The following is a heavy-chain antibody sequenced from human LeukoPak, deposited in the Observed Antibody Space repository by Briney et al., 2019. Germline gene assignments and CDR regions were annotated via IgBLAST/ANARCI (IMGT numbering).Heavy chain of an antibody. CDR3: AKNYASGRGVPYAMDV. CDR2: ISFSGVNT. D-gene: IGHD3-10*01. Sequence: SGGSLRLSCVASGFTFSNYGMSWVRQAPGKGLEWVSRISFSGVNTYYADSVRGRFTISRDKSKNTLFLQMNSLRAEDTAVYYCAKNYASGRGVPYAMDVWGQGTTVTVAS. J-gene: IGHJ6*02. V-gene: IGHV3-23*01. CDR1: GFTFSNYG.